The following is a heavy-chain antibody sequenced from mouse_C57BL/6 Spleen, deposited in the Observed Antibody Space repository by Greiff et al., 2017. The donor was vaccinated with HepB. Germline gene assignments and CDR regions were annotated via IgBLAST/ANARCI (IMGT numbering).Heavy chain of an antibody. CDR3: ARDGATVVAFDY. Sequence: DVQLQESGPGLVKPSQSLSLTCSVTGYSITSGYYWNWIRQFPGNKLEWMGYISYDGSNNYNPSLKNRISITRDTSKNQFFLKLNSVTTEDTATYYCARDGATVVAFDYWGQGTTLTVSS. V-gene: IGHV3-6*01. CDR1: GYSITSGYY. D-gene: IGHD1-1*01. J-gene: IGHJ2*01. CDR2: ISYDGSN.